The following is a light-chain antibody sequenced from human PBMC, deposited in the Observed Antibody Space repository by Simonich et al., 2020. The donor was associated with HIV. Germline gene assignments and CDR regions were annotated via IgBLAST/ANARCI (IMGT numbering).Light chain of an antibody. V-gene: IGKV3D-20*01. J-gene: IGKJ2*01. Sequence: ETGLTQAPGTLSLSPGERATPPGRASQSVTSSYLAWYQQKPGLAPRLLIYEGASRATGIPDRFSGSGSGTDFTLTISRLEPEDFAVYYCQQYGRTPYTFGQGTKLEIK. CDR3: QQYGRTPYT. CDR2: EGA. CDR1: QSVTSSY.